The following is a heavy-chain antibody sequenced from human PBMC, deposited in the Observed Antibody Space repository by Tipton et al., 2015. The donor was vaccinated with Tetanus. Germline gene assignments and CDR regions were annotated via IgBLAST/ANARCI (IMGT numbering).Heavy chain of an antibody. D-gene: IGHD2-8*01. CDR1: GYTFNTFG. J-gene: IGHJ4*02. Sequence: QSGPEVKKPGASVKVSCKASGYTFNTFGISWVRQAPGQGLEWIGGISVYNGNTNYGQNVQGRVTMTTDTPASTAYMELRSLRSDEPVGFFLSRVQTKPLAMVRPPACWGQGALFPV. V-gene: IGHV1-18*01. CDR2: ISVYNGNT. CDR3: SRVQTKPLAMVRPPAC.